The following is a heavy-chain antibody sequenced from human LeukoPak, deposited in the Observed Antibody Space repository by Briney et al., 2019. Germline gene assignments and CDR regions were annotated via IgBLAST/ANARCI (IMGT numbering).Heavy chain of an antibody. D-gene: IGHD6-19*01. Sequence: PSETLSLTCTVSGGSISSYYWSWIRQPPGKGLEWIGYIYYSGSTNYNPSLKSRVTISVDTSKNQFSLKLSSVTAADTAVYYCGRVYSSGWIDYWGQGTLVTVSS. V-gene: IGHV4-59*01. CDR3: GRVYSSGWIDY. J-gene: IGHJ4*02. CDR2: IYYSGST. CDR1: GGSISSYY.